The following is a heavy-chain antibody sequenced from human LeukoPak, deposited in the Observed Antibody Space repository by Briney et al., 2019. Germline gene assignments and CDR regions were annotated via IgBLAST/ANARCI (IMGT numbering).Heavy chain of an antibody. D-gene: IGHD2-8*01. V-gene: IGHV4-34*01. CDR2: INHSGSA. Sequence: SETLSLTGAVYGGSFRDYYLTWIRQSPGKGLEWIGEINHSGSANYNPSLKSRVTISVDTSRNQFSLKMTSVTAADTAVYYCARGGYCTNAVSYRPMYFYYYMDVWGKGTTVTVSS. CDR3: ARGGYCTNAVSYRPMYFYYYMDV. CDR1: GGSFRDYY. J-gene: IGHJ6*03.